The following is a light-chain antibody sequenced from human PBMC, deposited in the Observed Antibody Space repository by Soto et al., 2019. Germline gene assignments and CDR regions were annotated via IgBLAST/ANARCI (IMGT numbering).Light chain of an antibody. CDR3: AAWDDSRNGPV. CDR1: SSNIGINT. J-gene: IGLJ1*01. V-gene: IGLV1-44*01. Sequence: QSVLTQPPSASGTPGQRVTISCSGSSSNIGINTVNWYQQLPGTAPKLLIYSSNQRPSGVPDRFSGSKSGTSASLAISGLQSEDEADYYCAAWDDSRNGPVFGTGTKLTVL. CDR2: SSN.